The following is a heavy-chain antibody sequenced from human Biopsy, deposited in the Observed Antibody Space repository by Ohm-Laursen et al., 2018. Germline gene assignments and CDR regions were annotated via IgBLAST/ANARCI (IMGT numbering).Heavy chain of an antibody. Sequence: TLSLTCVVSGYSISSDYRWGWIRQAPGKTLEWLGNIFKDGNTHYNPSLRSQLIISIDTSKNQFSLMMTSVSGADTAVYFCARVGSGWAPFDKWGPGTLVTVSS. CDR2: IFKDGNT. CDR3: ARVGSGWAPFDK. V-gene: IGHV4-38-2*01. D-gene: IGHD6-19*01. CDR1: GYSISSDYR. J-gene: IGHJ4*02.